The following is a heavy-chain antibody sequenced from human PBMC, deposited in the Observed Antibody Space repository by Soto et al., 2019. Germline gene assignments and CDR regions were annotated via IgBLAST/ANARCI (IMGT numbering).Heavy chain of an antibody. Sequence: GXSVKVSCKASGYTFTSYAMHWVRQAPGQRXXXXXXIXXXNGXXQYXXXXXXXVXXXRXXXARKAYMELSRLRSEDTAVYYCARGGSLYWYFDLWGRGTMVTVS. CDR2: IXXXNGXX. D-gene: IGHD1-26*01. V-gene: IGHV1-3*01. CDR3: ARGGSLYWYFDL. J-gene: IGHJ2*01. CDR1: GYTFTSYA.